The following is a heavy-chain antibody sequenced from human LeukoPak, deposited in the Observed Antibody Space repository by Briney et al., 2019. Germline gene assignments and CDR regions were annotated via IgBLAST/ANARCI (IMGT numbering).Heavy chain of an antibody. CDR2: ISAYNGNT. J-gene: IGHJ4*02. Sequence: GASVKVSCKASGYTFTSYGISWVRHAPGQGLEWMGFISAYNGNTNYAQKLQGRVTMTTDTSTSKAYMELRSLRSDDTAVYYCAREGGGPPERITMIVVVITKDFFFDYWGQGTLVTVSS. D-gene: IGHD3-22*01. CDR3: AREGGGPPERITMIVVVITKDFFFDY. V-gene: IGHV1-18*01. CDR1: GYTFTSYG.